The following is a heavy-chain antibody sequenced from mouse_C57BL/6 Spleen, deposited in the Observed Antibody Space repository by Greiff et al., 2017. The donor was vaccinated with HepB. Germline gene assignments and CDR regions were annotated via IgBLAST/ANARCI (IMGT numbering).Heavy chain of an antibody. D-gene: IGHD2-10*02. J-gene: IGHJ2*01. CDR2: ISSGSSTI. CDR3: ARRYGTWYYFDY. V-gene: IGHV5-17*01. Sequence: EVNLVESGGGLVKPGGSLKLSCAASGFTFSDYGMHWVRQAPEKGLEWVAYISSGSSTIYYEDTVKGRSTISRDNAKNTLFLQMTSLRSEDTAMYYCARRYGTWYYFDYWGQGTTLTVSS. CDR1: GFTFSDYG.